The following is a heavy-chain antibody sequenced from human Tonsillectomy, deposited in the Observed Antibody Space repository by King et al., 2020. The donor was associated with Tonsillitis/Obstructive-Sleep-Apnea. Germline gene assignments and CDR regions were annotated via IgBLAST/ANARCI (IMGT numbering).Heavy chain of an antibody. V-gene: IGHV3-23*04. Sequence: VQLVESGGGLVQPGGSLRLSCAASGFTFSSYAMSWSRKAPGRGLKWAAAIRGRGGSTYYADSVKGRFTISRDNSKNTLYLQMNSLRAEDTAVYYCAKDGGIAGDWGQGTLVTVSS. J-gene: IGHJ4*02. CDR2: IRGRGGST. CDR1: GFTFSSYA. CDR3: AKDGGIAGD. D-gene: IGHD6-13*01.